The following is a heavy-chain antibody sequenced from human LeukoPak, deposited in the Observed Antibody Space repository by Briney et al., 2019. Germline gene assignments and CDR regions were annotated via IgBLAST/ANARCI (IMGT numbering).Heavy chain of an antibody. D-gene: IGHD6-6*01. J-gene: IGHJ4*02. CDR2: IYSGGNT. V-gene: IGHV3-53*05. Sequence: GGSLRLSCAASGFTVSSNYMSWVRQAPGKGLEWVSVIYSGGNTYYADSVKGRFTISRDNSKNTLYLQMNSLRAEDTAVYYCARGASSWSHSFDYWGQGTLVTVSS. CDR3: ARGASSWSHSFDY. CDR1: GFTVSSNY.